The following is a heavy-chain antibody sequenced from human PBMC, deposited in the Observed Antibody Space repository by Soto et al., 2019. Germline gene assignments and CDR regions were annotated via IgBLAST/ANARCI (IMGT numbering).Heavy chain of an antibody. V-gene: IGHV4-34*01. J-gene: IGHJ6*03. D-gene: IGHD2-21*01. CDR3: ARGGISHWAYFYYMDV. Sequence: SETRSLTCVVSGGAPSDYFWSWIRQPPGMALEWIGEINHLGSINYNPSLKSRVTMSVDTSKNQFSLTLNSVTAADTATYYCARGGISHWAYFYYMDVWDRGTTVTVSS. CDR2: INHLGSI. CDR1: GGAPSDYF.